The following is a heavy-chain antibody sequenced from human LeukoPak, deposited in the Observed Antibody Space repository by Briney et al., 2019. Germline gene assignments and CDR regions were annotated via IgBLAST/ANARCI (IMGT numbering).Heavy chain of an antibody. CDR2: IYHSGST. CDR1: GGSISSGGYS. J-gene: IGHJ4*02. D-gene: IGHD3-22*01. V-gene: IGHV4-30-2*01. CDR3: ARQIVVGPYFDY. Sequence: PSQTLSLTCAVSGGSISSGGYSWSWIRQPSGKGLEWIGYIYHSGSTYYNPSLKSRVTISVDRSKNQFSLKLSSVTAADTAVYYCARQIVVGPYFDYWGQGTLVTVSS.